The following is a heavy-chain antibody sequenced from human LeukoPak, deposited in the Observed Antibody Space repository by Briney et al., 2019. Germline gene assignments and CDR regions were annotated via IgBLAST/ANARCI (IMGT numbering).Heavy chain of an antibody. CDR1: GGSISSGGYY. D-gene: IGHD6-19*01. V-gene: IGHV4-30-2*01. CDR2: IYRSGST. CDR3: ARVLNLYSSVLYYFDY. Sequence: SETLSLTCTVSGGSISSGGYYWSWIRQPPGKGLEWIGYIYRSGSTYYNPSLKSRVTISVDRSKNQFSLKLSSVTAADTAVYYCARVLNLYSSVLYYFDYWGQGTLVTVSS. J-gene: IGHJ4*02.